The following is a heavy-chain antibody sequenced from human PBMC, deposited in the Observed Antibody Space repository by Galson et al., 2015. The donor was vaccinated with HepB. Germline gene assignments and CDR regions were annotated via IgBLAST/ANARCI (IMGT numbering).Heavy chain of an antibody. CDR3: ARDLRVSPLAVAGYYFDY. CDR1: GFTFSNYS. CDR2: MSSISSYI. V-gene: IGHV3-21*01. Sequence: SLRLSCAASGFTFSNYSMNWVRQAPGKGLEWVSSMSSISSYIYYADSVKGRFTISRDNAKNSLYLQMNSLRAEDTAMYYCARDLRVSPLAVAGYYFDYWGLGTLVTVSS. J-gene: IGHJ4*02. D-gene: IGHD6-19*01.